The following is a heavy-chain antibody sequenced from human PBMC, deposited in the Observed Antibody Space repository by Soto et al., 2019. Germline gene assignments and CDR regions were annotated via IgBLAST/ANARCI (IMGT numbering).Heavy chain of an antibody. V-gene: IGHV4-59*01. D-gene: IGHD6-13*01. Sequence: KPSETLSLTCAVSGDSINNSYWSWIRQPPGKRLEWIGNIFYTGTTTYNPSLESRVTMSVDTSKNQFSLKLNSVDAADTAVYYCAKYRRTEAEGFTLDYWGRGILVTVSS. CDR3: AKYRRTEAEGFTLDY. J-gene: IGHJ4*02. CDR1: GDSINNSY. CDR2: IFYTGTT.